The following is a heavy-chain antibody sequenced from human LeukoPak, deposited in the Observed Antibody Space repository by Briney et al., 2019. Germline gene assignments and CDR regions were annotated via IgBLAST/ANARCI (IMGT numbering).Heavy chain of an antibody. CDR1: GFSFDDYG. Sequence: GGSLRLSCAASGFSFDDYGLTWVRHAPGKGLEWVSGINWNGDSTDYADSVKGRFTISRDNAKNSLYLQMISLRAEDTALYYCARDLRVVITGSFDSWGQGTLVTVSS. J-gene: IGHJ4*02. D-gene: IGHD3-22*01. V-gene: IGHV3-20*04. CDR2: INWNGDST. CDR3: ARDLRVVITGSFDS.